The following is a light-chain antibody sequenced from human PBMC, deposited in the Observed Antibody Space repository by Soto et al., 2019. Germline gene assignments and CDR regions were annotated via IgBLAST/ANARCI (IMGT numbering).Light chain of an antibody. CDR3: QQRSNWLT. CDR2: DAS. Sequence: EIVLTQSPATPSLSPGERATLSCRASQSVSSYLAWYQQKPGQAPRLLIYDASNRATGIPARFSGSGSGTDFTLTISCLEPEDFAVYYCQQRSNWLTFGGGTKVEIK. J-gene: IGKJ4*01. CDR1: QSVSSY. V-gene: IGKV3-11*01.